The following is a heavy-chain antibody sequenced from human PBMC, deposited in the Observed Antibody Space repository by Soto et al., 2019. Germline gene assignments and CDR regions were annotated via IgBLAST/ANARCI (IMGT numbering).Heavy chain of an antibody. CDR1: GYTFTSYA. CDR3: ARGGSLYWYFDL. CDR2: ISAGNGNT. J-gene: IGHJ2*01. V-gene: IGHV1-3*01. D-gene: IGHD1-26*01. Sequence: QVQLVQSGAEVKKPGASVKVSCKASGYTFTSYAMHWVRQAPGQRLEWMGWISAGNGNTKYSQKFQGRVTITRDTSASTAYMELSSLRSEDTAVYYCARGGSLYWYFDLRGRGTLVTVSS.